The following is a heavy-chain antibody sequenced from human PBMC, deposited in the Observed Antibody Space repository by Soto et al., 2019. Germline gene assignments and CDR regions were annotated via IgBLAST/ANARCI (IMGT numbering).Heavy chain of an antibody. D-gene: IGHD2-2*01. CDR2: INADGTST. CDR3: VKVLARGVGVPRFYFDS. Sequence: DVQLVESGGGLVQPGGSLRLSCAASGFTFSNSWMHWVRQVSGKGLEWVSRINADGTSTSYADSVKGRFTISRDNAKNTRYMHVNSLRAEDTAVYYCVKVLARGVGVPRFYFDSWGQGALVTVSS. J-gene: IGHJ4*02. CDR1: GFTFSNSW. V-gene: IGHV3-74*01.